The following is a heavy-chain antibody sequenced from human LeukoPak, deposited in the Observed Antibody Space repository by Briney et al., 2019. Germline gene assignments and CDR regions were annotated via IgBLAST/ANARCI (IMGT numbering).Heavy chain of an antibody. J-gene: IGHJ4*02. CDR3: ARRDPGGPDY. CDR1: GFTFNSYS. V-gene: IGHV3-74*01. D-gene: IGHD1-1*01. Sequence: GGSLRLSCAASGFTFNSYSMNWVRQAPGKGLVWVSRITNDGSSTTYADSVKGRFTISRDNSKNTLYLQMNSLRAEDTAVYYCARRDPGGPDYWGQGTLVTVSS. CDR2: ITNDGSST.